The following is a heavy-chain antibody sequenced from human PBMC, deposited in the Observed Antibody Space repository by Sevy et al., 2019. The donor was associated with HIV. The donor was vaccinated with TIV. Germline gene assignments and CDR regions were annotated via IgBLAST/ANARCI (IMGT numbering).Heavy chain of an antibody. V-gene: IGHV3-33*01. Sequence: GGSLRLSCAASGFTFSSYCMHWVRQAPGKGLEWVATIWYDGSKKYYADAVKGRLTISRDNSKNTLYMQMNSPRAEDTAGYFCARVCVAAANYLDYWGQGTLVTVSS. D-gene: IGHD2-2*01. CDR2: IWYDGSKK. J-gene: IGHJ4*02. CDR3: ARVCVAAANYLDY. CDR1: GFTFSSYC.